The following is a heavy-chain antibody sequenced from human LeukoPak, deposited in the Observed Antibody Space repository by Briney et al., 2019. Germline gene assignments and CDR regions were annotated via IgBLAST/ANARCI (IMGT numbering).Heavy chain of an antibody. V-gene: IGHV4-34*01. CDR2: INHSGST. CDR1: GGSFSGYY. J-gene: IGHJ4*02. D-gene: IGHD6-19*01. CDR3: ARGSRVAGYDY. Sequence: PETLSLTCAVYGGSFSGYYWSWIRQPPGKGLEWIGEINHSGSTNYSPSLKSRVTISVDKSKNQFSLKLSSVTAADTAVYYCARGSRVAGYDYWGQGTLVTVSS.